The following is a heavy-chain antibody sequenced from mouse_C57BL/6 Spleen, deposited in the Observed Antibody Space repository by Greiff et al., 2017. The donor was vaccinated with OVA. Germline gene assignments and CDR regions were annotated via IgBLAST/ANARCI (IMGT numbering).Heavy chain of an antibody. CDR1: GFTFSSYA. D-gene: IGHD2-5*01. CDR3: ARDSPSYYSNYDYFDY. CDR2: ISDGGSYT. J-gene: IGHJ2*01. V-gene: IGHV5-4*01. Sequence: EVQLVESGGGLVKPGGSLKLSCAASGFTFSSYAMSWVRQTPEKRLEWVATISDGGSYTYYPDNVKGRFTISRDNAKNNLYLQMSHLKSEDTAMYYCARDSPSYYSNYDYFDYWGQGTTLTVSS.